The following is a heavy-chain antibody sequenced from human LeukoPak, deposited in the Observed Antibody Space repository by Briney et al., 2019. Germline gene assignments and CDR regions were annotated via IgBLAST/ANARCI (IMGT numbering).Heavy chain of an antibody. CDR3: ARNPERKYWFDP. Sequence: GGSLRLSCAASGFTFSNYAMSWVRQAPGKGLEWVAFISWDGNIEHYADSVKGRFTISRDNPKNTLYLHLDNLRADDTAMYYCARNPERKYWFDPWGQGSLVTVSS. J-gene: IGHJ5*02. V-gene: IGHV3-30-3*01. CDR2: ISWDGNIE. CDR1: GFTFSNYA.